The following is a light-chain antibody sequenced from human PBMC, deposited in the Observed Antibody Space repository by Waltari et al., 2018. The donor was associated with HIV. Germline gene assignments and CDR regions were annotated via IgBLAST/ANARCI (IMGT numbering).Light chain of an antibody. Sequence: SYVLTQPPSVSVAPGQTARITCGGNNIGSKSVHWYQQKPGQAPLLVVYDDSDRPSGSPERFSGSNSGNTATLTISRVEAGDEADYYCQVWDSSSDPVVFGGGTKLTVL. CDR1: NIGSKS. J-gene: IGLJ2*01. CDR3: QVWDSSSDPVV. V-gene: IGLV3-21*02. CDR2: DDS.